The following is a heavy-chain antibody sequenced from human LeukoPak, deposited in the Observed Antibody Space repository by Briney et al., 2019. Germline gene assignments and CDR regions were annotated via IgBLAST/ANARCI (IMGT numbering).Heavy chain of an antibody. D-gene: IGHD3-3*01. J-gene: IGHJ4*02. Sequence: SETLSLTCSVSGGSMSSYYWSWIRQPPGKGLEWIGYVSYTGDASQNPSLRGRVTMSVDTSNNQVSLELSSVTAADTAVYYCARGWNYGDYWGQGTLVTVSS. CDR2: VSYTGDA. CDR3: ARGWNYGDY. CDR1: GGSMSSYY. V-gene: IGHV4-59*01.